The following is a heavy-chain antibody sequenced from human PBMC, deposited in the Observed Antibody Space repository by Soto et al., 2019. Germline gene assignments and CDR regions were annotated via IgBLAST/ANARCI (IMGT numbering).Heavy chain of an antibody. V-gene: IGHV1-18*01. CDR2: ISVHNGNT. Sequence: QVKLVQSGTEVKKPGASLKVSCKASGYSFATSGISWVRQAPGQGLEWMGWISVHNGNTNYDQKRHNAVTRTTHTTTRTASPELRSLRSDDTAVCYCARAGQYYDSSGYVNWGQGTLVTVSS. D-gene: IGHD3-22*01. CDR3: ARAGQYYDSSGYVN. J-gene: IGHJ4*02. CDR1: GYSFATSG.